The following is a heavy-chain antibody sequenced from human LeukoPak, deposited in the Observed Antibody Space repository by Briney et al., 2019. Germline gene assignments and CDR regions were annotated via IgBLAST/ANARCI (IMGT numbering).Heavy chain of an antibody. V-gene: IGHV1-46*01. CDR2: INPSGGST. CDR1: GYTFTSYY. J-gene: IGHJ6*02. D-gene: IGHD2-15*01. Sequence: GASVTVSCKASGYTFTSYYMHWVRQAPGQGLEWMGIINPSGGSTSYAQKFQGRVTMTRDTSTSTVYMELSSLRSEDTAVYYCARERYCSGGNCFVTYYYGMDVWGQGTTVTVSS. CDR3: ARERYCSGGNCFVTYYYGMDV.